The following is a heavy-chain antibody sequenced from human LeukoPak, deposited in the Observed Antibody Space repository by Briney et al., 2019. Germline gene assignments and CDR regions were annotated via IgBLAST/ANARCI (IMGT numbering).Heavy chain of an antibody. V-gene: IGHV3-13*01. J-gene: IGHJ4*02. Sequence: GGSLRLSCAASGFTFSSYDMHWVRQATGKGLEWVSAIGIAGDTYYPGSVKGRFTISRENAKNSLYLQMNSLRAEDTAVYYCARASTYYYDSSGYYFDYWGQGTLVTVSS. CDR1: GFTFSSYD. D-gene: IGHD3-22*01. CDR3: ARASTYYYDSSGYYFDY. CDR2: IGIAGDT.